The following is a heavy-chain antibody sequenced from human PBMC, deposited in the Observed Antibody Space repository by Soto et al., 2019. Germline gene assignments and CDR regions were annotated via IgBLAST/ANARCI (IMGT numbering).Heavy chain of an antibody. CDR1: GFTFSNAW. Sequence: WGSLRLSCAASGFTFSNAWMSWVRQAPGKGLEWVGRIKSKTDGGTTDYAAPVKGRFTISRDDSKNTLYLQMNSLKTEDTAVYYCTTEDHYYYYMDVWGKGTTVTVSS. V-gene: IGHV3-15*01. J-gene: IGHJ6*03. CDR2: IKSKTDGGTT. CDR3: TTEDHYYYYMDV.